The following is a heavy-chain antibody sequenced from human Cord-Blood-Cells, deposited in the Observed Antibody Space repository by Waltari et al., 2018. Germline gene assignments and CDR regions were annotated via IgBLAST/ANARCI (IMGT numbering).Heavy chain of an antibody. CDR1: GYSISSGYY. J-gene: IGHJ4*02. Sequence: QVQLQESGPGLVKPSETLSLTCTVSGYSISSGYYWGWIRQLPGKGLEWIGSIYHSGSTYYNPSLKSRVTISVDTSKNQFSLKLSSVTAADTAVYYCARKSRCTNGVCYTPFDYWGQGTLVTVSS. V-gene: IGHV4-38-2*02. CDR2: IYHSGST. D-gene: IGHD2-8*01. CDR3: ARKSRCTNGVCYTPFDY.